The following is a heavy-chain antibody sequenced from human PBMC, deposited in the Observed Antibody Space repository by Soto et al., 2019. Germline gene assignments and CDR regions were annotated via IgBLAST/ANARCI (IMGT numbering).Heavy chain of an antibody. CDR1: GYTFTGYY. CDR2: INPNSGGT. D-gene: IGHD3-10*01. J-gene: IGHJ6*02. CDR3: ARDRVVRGVIIYYYGMDA. Sequence: ASVKVSCKASGYTFTGYYIHWVRQAPGQGLEWMGWINPNSGGTNYAQKFQGRVTRTRDTSISTAYMELSRLRSDDTAVYYCARDRVVRGVIIYYYGMDAWGQGTTVTVSS. V-gene: IGHV1-2*02.